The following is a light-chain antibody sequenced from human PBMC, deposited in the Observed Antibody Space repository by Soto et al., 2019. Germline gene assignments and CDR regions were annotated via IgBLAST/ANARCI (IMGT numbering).Light chain of an antibody. CDR1: QSISNR. CDR3: QQYYSTPRT. V-gene: IGKV1-5*01. Sequence: DIQMTQSPSTLSASVGDRVPITCRASQSISNRLAWYQQKPGRAPKVLIYDASSLESGVPSRFSGSGSGTEFILTISSLQAEDVAVYYCQQYYSTPRTFGQGTKVDI. J-gene: IGKJ2*01. CDR2: DAS.